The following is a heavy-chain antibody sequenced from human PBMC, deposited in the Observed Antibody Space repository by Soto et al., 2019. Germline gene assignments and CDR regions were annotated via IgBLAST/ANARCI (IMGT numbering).Heavy chain of an antibody. CDR1: VGSISSYY. D-gene: IGHD3-10*01. J-gene: IGHJ3*02. CDR3: ARDYGSGSYYKGVAFDI. CDR2: IYTSGST. V-gene: IGHV4-4*07. Sequence: SETLSLTCTVSVGSISSYYWSCIRQPAGKGLEWIGRIYTSGSTNYNPSLKSRVTMSVDTSKNQFSLKLSSVTAADTAVYYCARDYGSGSYYKGVAFDIWGQGTMVSVSS.